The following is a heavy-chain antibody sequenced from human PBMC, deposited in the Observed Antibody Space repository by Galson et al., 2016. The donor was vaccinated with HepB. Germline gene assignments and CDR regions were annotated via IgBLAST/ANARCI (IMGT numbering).Heavy chain of an antibody. V-gene: IGHV3-73*01. Sequence: SLRLSCAASGFSFSGSAVHWVRQAPGKGLEWIGRIRSKRNSYATAYGASVKGRFTISSDDSKDTAYLQMNSLKIDDTAVYFCAGSRRVEGGGDFWSSYFLPWAFDIWGQGTTVTVSS. D-gene: IGHD3-3*01. CDR2: IRSKRNSYAT. CDR3: AGSRRVEGGGDFWSSYFLPWAFDI. CDR1: GFSFSGSA. J-gene: IGHJ3*02.